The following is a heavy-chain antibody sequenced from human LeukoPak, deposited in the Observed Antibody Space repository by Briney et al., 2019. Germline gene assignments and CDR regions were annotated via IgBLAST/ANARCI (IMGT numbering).Heavy chain of an antibody. CDR2: ISYDGSNK. V-gene: IGHV3-30-3*01. CDR1: GFTFSSYA. D-gene: IGHD1-26*01. Sequence: GGSLRLSCAASGFTFSSYAMHWVRQAPGKGLEWVAVISYDGSNKYYADSVKGRFTISRDNSKNKPYLQTNSLRAEDTAVYYRARDKESGSYLDYWGQGTLVTVSS. J-gene: IGHJ4*02. CDR3: ARDKESGSYLDY.